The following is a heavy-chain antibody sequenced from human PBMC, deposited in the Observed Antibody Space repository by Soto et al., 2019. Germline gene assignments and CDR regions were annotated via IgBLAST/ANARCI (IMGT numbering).Heavy chain of an antibody. V-gene: IGHV4-59*01. D-gene: IGHD2-15*01. CDR2: IYYSGST. CDR3: ARGRIGYCSGGSCYGPHNWFDP. Sequence: ETLSLTCTVSGGSISSYYWSWIRQPPGKGLEWIGYIYYSGSTNYNPSLKSRVTISVDTSKNQFSLKLSSVTAADTAVYYCARGRIGYCSGGSCYGPHNWFDPWGQGTLVTVSS. CDR1: GGSISSYY. J-gene: IGHJ5*02.